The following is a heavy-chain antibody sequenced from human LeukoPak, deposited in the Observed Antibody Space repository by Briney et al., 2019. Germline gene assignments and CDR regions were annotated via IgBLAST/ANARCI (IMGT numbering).Heavy chain of an antibody. Sequence: SQTLSLTCIVSGGSISSGGFYWSWIRQHPGKGLEWIGYIYYSGSTYYNPSLKSRISISVDSSKNQFSLKLSSVTAADTAVYYCARGYYSDYWGQGTLVTVSS. CDR2: IYYSGST. V-gene: IGHV4-31*03. CDR1: GGSISSGGFY. J-gene: IGHJ4*02. CDR3: ARGYYSDY.